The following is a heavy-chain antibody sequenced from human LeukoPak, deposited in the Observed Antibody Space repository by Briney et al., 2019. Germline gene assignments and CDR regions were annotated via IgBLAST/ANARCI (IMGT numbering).Heavy chain of an antibody. Sequence: TGGSLRLSCAASGFTFSDYYLSWIRQAPGKGLEWVSYISSSSYTNYADSVKGRFTISRDNAKNSLYLQMNSLRAEDTAVYYCARGGGQWLATYFDYWGQGTLVTVSS. CDR2: ISSSSYT. D-gene: IGHD6-19*01. J-gene: IGHJ4*02. V-gene: IGHV3-11*05. CDR3: ARGGGQWLATYFDY. CDR1: GFTFSDYY.